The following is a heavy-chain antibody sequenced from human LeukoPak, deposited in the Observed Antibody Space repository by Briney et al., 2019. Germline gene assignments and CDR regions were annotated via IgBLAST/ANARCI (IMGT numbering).Heavy chain of an antibody. Sequence: ASVKVSCKASGYTLTNYNISWVRQAPGQGLEWMGWINPNSGGTNYAQRFQGRVTMTRDTSISTAYMELSRLRSDDSAVYYCARYFYDSSGSSSDAYDIWGQGTMVTVSS. CDR2: INPNSGGT. CDR3: ARYFYDSSGSSSDAYDI. J-gene: IGHJ3*02. V-gene: IGHV1-2*02. D-gene: IGHD3-22*01. CDR1: GYTLTNYN.